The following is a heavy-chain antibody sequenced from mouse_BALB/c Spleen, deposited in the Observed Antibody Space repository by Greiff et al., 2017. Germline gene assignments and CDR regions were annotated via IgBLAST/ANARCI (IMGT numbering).Heavy chain of an antibody. CDR2: ISSGGST. V-gene: IGHV5-6-5*01. CDR1: GFTFSSYA. D-gene: IGHD2-3*01. Sequence: EVKLMESGGGLVKPGGSLKLSCAASGFTFSSYAMSWVRQTPEKRLEWVASISSGGSTYYPDSVKGRFTISRDNARNILYLQMSSLRSEDTAMYYCARGEDGYYPSYWYFDVWGAGTTVTVSS. CDR3: ARGEDGYYPSYWYFDV. J-gene: IGHJ1*01.